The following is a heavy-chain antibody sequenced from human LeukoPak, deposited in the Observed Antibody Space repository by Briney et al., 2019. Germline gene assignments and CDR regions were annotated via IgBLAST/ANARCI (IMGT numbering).Heavy chain of an antibody. J-gene: IGHJ4*02. CDR2: MNPNSGNT. Sequence: ASVKVSCKASGCTFTSYDINWVRQATGQGLEWMGWMNPNSGNTGYAQKFQGRVTMTRNTSISTAYMELSSLRSEDTAVYYCARVYSSSWLPDYWGQGTLVTVSS. D-gene: IGHD6-13*01. CDR3: ARVYSSSWLPDY. CDR1: GCTFTSYD. V-gene: IGHV1-8*01.